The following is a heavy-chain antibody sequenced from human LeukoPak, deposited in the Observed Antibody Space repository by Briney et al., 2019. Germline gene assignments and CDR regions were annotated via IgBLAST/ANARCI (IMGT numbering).Heavy chain of an antibody. CDR2: ISYSGGNS. CDR3: ARVWELSFDH. V-gene: IGHV3-23*01. CDR1: GFTFSSYP. J-gene: IGHJ4*02. Sequence: RGSLTLSCAASGFTFSSYPMSWVRQAPGKGLEWVAISYSEEWVAISYSGGNSKYEESVNGRFTISRDNSRNTLSLQMKSLRAEDTALYYCARVWELSFDHWGQGTLVTVSS. D-gene: IGHD1-26*01.